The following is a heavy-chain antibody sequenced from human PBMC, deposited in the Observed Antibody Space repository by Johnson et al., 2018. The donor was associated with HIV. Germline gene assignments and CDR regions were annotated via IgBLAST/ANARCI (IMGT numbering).Heavy chain of an antibody. V-gene: IGHV3-30*02. CDR1: GFTFTNYD. CDR3: ARDRKQWLVVGGGINDI. J-gene: IGHJ3*02. CDR2: IRSDGSDE. D-gene: IGHD6-19*01. Sequence: QVQLVESGGAVVQPGGSLRLSCAASGFTFTNYDMHWVRQAPGKGLEWVAFIRSDGSDEHYVESVKGRFNISRDNSKNTLYLQMNSLRAEDTAVYYCARDRKQWLVVGGGINDIWGQGTMVTVSS.